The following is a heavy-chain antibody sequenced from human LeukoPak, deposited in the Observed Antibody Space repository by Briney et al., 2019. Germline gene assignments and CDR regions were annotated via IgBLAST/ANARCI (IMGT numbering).Heavy chain of an antibody. CDR2: INHSGST. Sequence: PSETLSLTCAVYGGSFSGYYWSWIRQPPGKGLEWIGEINHSGSTNYNPSLKSRVTISVDTSKNQFSLKLGSVTAADTAVYYCARIAAAGTWIDYWGQGTLVTVSS. V-gene: IGHV4-34*01. CDR1: GGSFSGYY. D-gene: IGHD6-13*01. CDR3: ARIAAAGTWIDY. J-gene: IGHJ4*02.